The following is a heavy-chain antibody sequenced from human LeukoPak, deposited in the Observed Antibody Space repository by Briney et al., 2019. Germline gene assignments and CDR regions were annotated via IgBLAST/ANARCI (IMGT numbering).Heavy chain of an antibody. CDR3: ARDKAAGRYYYYYMDV. J-gene: IGHJ6*03. V-gene: IGHV1-46*01. Sequence: GASVKVSCKASGYTFTSYYMHWVRQAPGQGLEWMGIINPSGGSTSYAQKFQGRVTMTRDMSTSTVYMELSSLRSEDTAVYYCARDKAAGRYYYYYMDVWGKGTTVTVSS. CDR1: GYTFTSYY. CDR2: INPSGGST. D-gene: IGHD3-10*01.